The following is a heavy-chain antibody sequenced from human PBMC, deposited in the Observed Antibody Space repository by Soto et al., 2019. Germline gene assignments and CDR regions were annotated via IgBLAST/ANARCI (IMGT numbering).Heavy chain of an antibody. CDR3: ARHSGHNYYFDY. CDR1: GYIFTSYW. D-gene: IGHD5-12*01. CDR2: IDPSDSYT. V-gene: IGHV5-10-1*01. Sequence: EVQLVQSGAEVKKPGESLRISCKVSGYIFTSYWISWVRQMPGKGLEYMGKIDPSDSYTNYSPAFQGHVTISGARSTSTVYLQWSSLKASDTGMFYCARHSGHNYYFDYWGQGALVTVSS. J-gene: IGHJ4*02.